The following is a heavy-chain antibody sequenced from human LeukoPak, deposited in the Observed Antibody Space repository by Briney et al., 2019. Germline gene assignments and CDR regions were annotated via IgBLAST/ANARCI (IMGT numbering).Heavy chain of an antibody. CDR1: GFPFSSYE. V-gene: IGHV3-48*03. CDR2: IDSGGITI. Sequence: GGSLRLSCEGSGFPFSSYEMNWLRQAPGKGLEWVSHIDSGGITIYYADSVKGRFTISRDNAKNSIYLQMDSLRVEDTAIYYCARDSDGDLLDYWGQGTPVTVSS. CDR3: ARDSDGDLLDY. J-gene: IGHJ4*02. D-gene: IGHD4-17*01.